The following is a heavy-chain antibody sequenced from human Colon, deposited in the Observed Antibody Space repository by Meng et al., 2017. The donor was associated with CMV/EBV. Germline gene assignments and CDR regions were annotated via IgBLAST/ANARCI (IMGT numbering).Heavy chain of an antibody. D-gene: IGHD3-10*01. Sequence: SETLSLTCTVSGSIRSASDYWTWIRQPPGKGLEWIGSVFYSGNTHYNPSLMSRVTISVDTTKHQFSLHLSSATAADTAIYYCARHEGDYYGPWYFDRWGQGTLVTVSS. CDR1: GSIRSASDY. CDR3: ARHEGDYYGPWYFDR. J-gene: IGHJ4*02. CDR2: VFYSGNT. V-gene: IGHV4-39*01.